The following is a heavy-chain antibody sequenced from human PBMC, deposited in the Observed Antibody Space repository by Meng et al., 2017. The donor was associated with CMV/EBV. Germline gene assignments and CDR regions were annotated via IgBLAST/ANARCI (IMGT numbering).Heavy chain of an antibody. D-gene: IGHD3-22*01. CDR1: GGSISSYY. V-gene: IGHV4-59*01. CDR2: IYYSGST. Sequence: GSLRLSCTVSGGSISSYYWSWIRQPPGKGLEWIGYIYYSGSTNYNPSLKSRVTISVDTSKNQFSLKLSSVTAADTAVYYCARDSSSSGYWFDPWGQGTLVTVSS. CDR3: ARDSSSSGYWFDP. J-gene: IGHJ5*02.